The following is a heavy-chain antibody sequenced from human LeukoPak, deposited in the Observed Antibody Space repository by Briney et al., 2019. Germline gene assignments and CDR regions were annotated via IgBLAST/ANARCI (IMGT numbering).Heavy chain of an antibody. CDR1: GYTFTGYY. Sequence: ASVKVSCKASGYTFTGYYMHWVRQAPGQGLEWMGWINPNSGGTNYAQKFQGRVTLTRDTSISTAYMELSRLRSDDTAVYYCARDIWSMVRGVLYYMDVWGKGTTVTVSS. J-gene: IGHJ6*03. V-gene: IGHV1-2*02. CDR3: ARDIWSMVRGVLYYMDV. CDR2: INPNSGGT. D-gene: IGHD3-10*01.